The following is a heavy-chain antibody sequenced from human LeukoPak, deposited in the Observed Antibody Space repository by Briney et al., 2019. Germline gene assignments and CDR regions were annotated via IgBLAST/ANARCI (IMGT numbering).Heavy chain of an antibody. CDR2: INPNSGGT. J-gene: IGHJ5*02. D-gene: IGHD2-15*01. CDR3: ARAPIHSVVVGSWFDP. Sequence: ASVKVSCKASGYTFTGYYMHWVRQAPGQGLEWMGWINPNSGGTNYAQKFQGRVTMTRDTSISTTYMELSRLRSDDTAVYYCARAPIHSVVVGSWFDPWGQGTLVTVSS. CDR1: GYTFTGYY. V-gene: IGHV1-2*02.